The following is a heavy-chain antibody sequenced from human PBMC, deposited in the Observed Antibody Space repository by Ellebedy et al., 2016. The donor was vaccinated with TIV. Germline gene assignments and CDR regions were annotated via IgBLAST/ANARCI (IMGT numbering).Heavy chain of an antibody. Sequence: GESLKISCGASGFTLRRYWMSWVRQAPGKGLEWVATIKQDGSEKYYVDSVKGRFTITRDNAENSLYLQMNSLRAEDTAVYYCATERGAYSGSGQAFDYWGQGTLVTVSS. J-gene: IGHJ4*02. CDR1: GFTLRRYW. CDR3: ATERGAYSGSGQAFDY. D-gene: IGHD3-10*01. V-gene: IGHV3-7*01. CDR2: IKQDGSEK.